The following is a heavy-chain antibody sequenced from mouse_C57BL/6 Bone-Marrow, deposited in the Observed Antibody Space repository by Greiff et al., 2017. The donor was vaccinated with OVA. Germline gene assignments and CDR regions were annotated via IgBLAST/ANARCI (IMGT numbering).Heavy chain of an antibody. CDR2: ISSGGDYI. D-gene: IGHD6-1*01. CDR3: TREATLYYFDY. Sequence: EVKLVESGEGLVKPGGSLKLSCAASGFTFSSYAMSWVRQTPEKRLEWVAYISSGGDYIYYADTVKGRFTISRDNARNTLYLQMSSLKSEDTAMYYCTREATLYYFDYWGQGTTLTVSS. J-gene: IGHJ2*01. CDR1: GFTFSSYA. V-gene: IGHV5-9-1*02.